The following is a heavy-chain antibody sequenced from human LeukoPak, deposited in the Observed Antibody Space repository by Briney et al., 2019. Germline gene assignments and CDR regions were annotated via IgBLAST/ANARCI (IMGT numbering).Heavy chain of an antibody. CDR3: ARDYRAGVGGRVYYDEVP. V-gene: IGHV3-53*01. J-gene: IGHJ5*02. Sequence: GGSLRLSCAASGFTVSSNYMSWVRQAPGKGLEWVSVIYSGGSTYYADSVKGRFTISRDNSKNTLYLQMNSLRAEDTAVYYCARDYRAGVGGRVYYDEVPWGQGTLVTVSS. CDR2: IYSGGST. CDR1: GFTVSSNY. D-gene: IGHD3-3*01.